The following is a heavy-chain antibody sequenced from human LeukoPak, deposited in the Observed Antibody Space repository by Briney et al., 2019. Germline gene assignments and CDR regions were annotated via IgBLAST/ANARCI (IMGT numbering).Heavy chain of an antibody. V-gene: IGHV3-21*01. J-gene: IGHJ4*02. CDR2: SSSSRNYI. CDR1: GFTFSSYE. CDR3: ARGERTAAADY. D-gene: IGHD6-13*01. Sequence: GGSLRLSCAASGFTFSSYEMNWVRQAPGKGLEWVSCSSSSRNYISYADSVKGRFTVSRDNARKSLYLQMNSLRADDTAVYYCARGERTAAADYWGQGTLVTVSS.